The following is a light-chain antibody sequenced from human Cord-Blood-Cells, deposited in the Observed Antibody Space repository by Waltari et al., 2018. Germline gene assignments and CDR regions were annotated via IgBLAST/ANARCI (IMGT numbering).Light chain of an antibody. Sequence: QSPLTQPASVSRSPGQSITISCTGTSSDVCGYNYVSWYQQHPGKAPKLMIYDVSKRPSGVSNRFSGSKSGNTASLTISGLQAEDEADYYCSSYTSSSTVVFGGGTKLTVL. V-gene: IGLV2-14*01. CDR1: SSDVCGYNY. CDR2: DVS. CDR3: SSYTSSSTVV. J-gene: IGLJ2*01.